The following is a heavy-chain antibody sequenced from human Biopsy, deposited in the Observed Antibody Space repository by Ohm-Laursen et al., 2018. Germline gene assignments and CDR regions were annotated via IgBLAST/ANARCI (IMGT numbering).Heavy chain of an antibody. V-gene: IGHV3-21*04. CDR1: GFSFSSYE. CDR3: ARGSFAPDF. J-gene: IGHJ4*02. D-gene: IGHD2/OR15-2a*01. Sequence: SLRLSCAASGFSFSSYEMNWVRQAPGEGLEWVSSISSRSSDIYYADSVKGRFTISRDNAKNSLYLQMNRLRAEDTAVYYCARGSFAPDFWGQGTLVTVSS. CDR2: ISSRSSDI.